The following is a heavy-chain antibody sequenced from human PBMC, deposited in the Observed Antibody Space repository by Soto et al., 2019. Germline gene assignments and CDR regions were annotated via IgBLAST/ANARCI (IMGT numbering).Heavy chain of an antibody. V-gene: IGHV3-33*06. D-gene: IGHD6-13*01. CDR3: AKDLSSSVDGFDI. CDR1: GSSFSRYG. Sequence: QVQLVESGGGVVQPGRSLRLSCAASGSSFSRYGMHWVRQAPGKGLEWVAGTWYDGSDKYYADSVKGRFTISRDNSTKTLYLQMSSLRAEDTAVYYCAKDLSSSVDGFDIWGQGTKVTVSS. CDR2: TWYDGSDK. J-gene: IGHJ3*02.